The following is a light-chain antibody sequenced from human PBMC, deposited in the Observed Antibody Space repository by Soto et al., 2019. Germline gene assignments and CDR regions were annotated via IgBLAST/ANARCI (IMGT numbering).Light chain of an antibody. V-gene: IGLV2-14*01. Sequence: QSVLTQPASVSGSPGQSITISCTGTSSDGGGYNYVSWYQQHPGKAPKLMIYEVSNRPSGVSNRFSGSKSGNTASLTISGLQAEDEADYYCSSYTSSSTLGVFGTGTKLTVL. CDR2: EVS. J-gene: IGLJ1*01. CDR1: SSDGGGYNY. CDR3: SSYTSSSTLGV.